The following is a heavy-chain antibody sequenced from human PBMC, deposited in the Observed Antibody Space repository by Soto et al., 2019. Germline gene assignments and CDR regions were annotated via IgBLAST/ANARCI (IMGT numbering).Heavy chain of an antibody. CDR2: ISYDGSNK. Sequence: GGSLRLSCAASGFTFSSYAMHWVRQAPGKGLEWVAVISYDGSNKYYADSVKGRFTISRDNSKNTLYLQMNSLRAEDTGVYYCASLDYDIWSGYYYGMDVWGQGTTVTVSS. CDR3: ASLDYDIWSGYYYGMDV. CDR1: GFTFSSYA. D-gene: IGHD3-3*01. V-gene: IGHV3-30-3*01. J-gene: IGHJ6*02.